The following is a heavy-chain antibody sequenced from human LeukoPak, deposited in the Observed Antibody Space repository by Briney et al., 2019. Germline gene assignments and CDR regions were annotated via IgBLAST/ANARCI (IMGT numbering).Heavy chain of an antibody. Sequence: GGSLRLSCAASGFTFSSYGMHWVRQAPGKGLEWVAFIRYDGSNKYYADSVKGRFTISRDNSKNTLYLQMNSLRAEDTAVYYCAKDSVPDSSGYPEGNFDYWGQGTLVTVSS. D-gene: IGHD3-22*01. V-gene: IGHV3-30*02. CDR2: IRYDGSNK. J-gene: IGHJ4*02. CDR1: GFTFSSYG. CDR3: AKDSVPDSSGYPEGNFDY.